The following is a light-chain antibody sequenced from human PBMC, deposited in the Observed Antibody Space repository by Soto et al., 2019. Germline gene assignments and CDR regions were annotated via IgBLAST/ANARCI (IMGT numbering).Light chain of an antibody. J-gene: IGLJ2*01. Sequence: ALTQPASVSGSPGQSITISCAGTRDDIGAYDYVSWYQQHPGNAPKLLVYEVTNRPSGVSDRFSGSKSGNTASLTISGLHAEDEADYYCNSYTNSSAVVFGGGTKVTVL. CDR3: NSYTNSSAVV. V-gene: IGLV2-14*01. CDR1: RDDIGAYDY. CDR2: EVT.